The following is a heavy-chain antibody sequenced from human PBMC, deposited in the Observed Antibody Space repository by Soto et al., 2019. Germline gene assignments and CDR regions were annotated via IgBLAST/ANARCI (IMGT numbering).Heavy chain of an antibody. CDR3: ATYRSYGSGRYWGFHYYYGMEV. CDR1: GGSILIGCYY. D-gene: IGHD3-10*01. CDR2: IYYSGST. J-gene: IGHJ6*01. Sequence: PSEPLSLTFTFSGGSILIGCYYGSWIRQHPGKGLEWIWYIYYSGSTYYNPSLKSRVTISVDTSKNQFSLKLSSVTAADTAVYYCATYRSYGSGRYWGFHYYYGMEVWGQGTTVTVTS. V-gene: IGHV4-31*03.